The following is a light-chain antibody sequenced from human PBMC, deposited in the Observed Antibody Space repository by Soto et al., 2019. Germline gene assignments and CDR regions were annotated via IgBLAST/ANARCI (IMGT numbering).Light chain of an antibody. Sequence: QTVVTQEPSLTVSPGGTVTLTCGSSTGAVTSGHYPYWFQQKPGQAPRTLISDTTNKHSWTPARFSGSLLGGKAALTLAGAQTDDEADYYCLLSYSGTYWVFGGGTQLTVL. CDR3: LLSYSGTYWV. CDR1: TGAVTSGHY. CDR2: DTT. J-gene: IGLJ3*02. V-gene: IGLV7-46*01.